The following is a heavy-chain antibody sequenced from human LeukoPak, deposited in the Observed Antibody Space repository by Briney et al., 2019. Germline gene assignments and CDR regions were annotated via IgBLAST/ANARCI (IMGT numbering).Heavy chain of an antibody. V-gene: IGHV4-31*03. D-gene: IGHD5-24*01. CDR1: GGSISSGGYY. J-gene: IGHJ4*02. CDR2: IYYTGST. Sequence: NPSETLSLTCTVSGGSISSGGYYWTWIRQHPGKGLEWIRYIYYTGSTFFNPSLKSRVIISVDTSKNQFSLKLSSVTAADTAVYYCARSDQRWLYSDYWGQGTLVTVSS. CDR3: ARSDQRWLYSDY.